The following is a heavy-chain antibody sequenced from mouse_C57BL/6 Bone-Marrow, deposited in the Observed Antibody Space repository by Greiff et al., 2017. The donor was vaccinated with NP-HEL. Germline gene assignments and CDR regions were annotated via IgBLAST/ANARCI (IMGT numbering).Heavy chain of an antibody. Sequence: VKLVESGAELVKPGASVKISCKASGYAFSSYWMNWVKERPGKGLEWIGQIYPGDGDTKYNGKFKGRATLTGDNSSSTVFMQVSSLTSEDSAVYFCAGGDYGSSRFGYAMDYWGQGTSVTVSS. V-gene: IGHV1-80*01. CDR1: GYAFSSYW. J-gene: IGHJ4*01. D-gene: IGHD1-1*01. CDR3: AGGDYGSSRFGYAMDY. CDR2: IYPGDGDT.